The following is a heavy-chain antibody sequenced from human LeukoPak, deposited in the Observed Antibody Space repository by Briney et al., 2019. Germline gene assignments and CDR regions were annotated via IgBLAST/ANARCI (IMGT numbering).Heavy chain of an antibody. V-gene: IGHV4-59*01. D-gene: IGHD5-24*01. CDR2: IYYSGST. Sequence: SETLSLTCTASGGSISSYYWSWIRQPPGKGLEWIGYIYYSGSTNYNPSLKSRVTISVDTSKNQFSLKLSSVTAADTAVYYCARRDGYTIDYWGQGTLVTVSS. CDR3: ARRDGYTIDY. CDR1: GGSISSYY. J-gene: IGHJ4*02.